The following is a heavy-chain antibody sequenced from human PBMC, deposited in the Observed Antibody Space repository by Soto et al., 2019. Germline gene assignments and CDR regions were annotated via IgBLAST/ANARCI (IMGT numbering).Heavy chain of an antibody. Sequence: SVKVSCKASGGTFSSYAISWVRQAPGQGLEWMGGIIPIFGTANYAQKFQGRVTITADKSTSTAYMELSSLRSEDTAVYYCARGIAAAGKEGGYYYGMDVWGQGTTVTV. CDR3: ARGIAAAGKEGGYYYGMDV. J-gene: IGHJ6*02. V-gene: IGHV1-69*06. D-gene: IGHD6-13*01. CDR2: IIPIFGTA. CDR1: GGTFSSYA.